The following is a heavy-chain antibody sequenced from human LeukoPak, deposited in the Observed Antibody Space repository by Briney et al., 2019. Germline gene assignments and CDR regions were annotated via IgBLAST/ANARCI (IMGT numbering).Heavy chain of an antibody. D-gene: IGHD6-13*01. V-gene: IGHV4-30-2*01. CDR2: IYHSGST. Sequence: SETLSLTCTVSGGSISSGGYYWSWIRQPPGKGLEWIGYIYHSGSTYYNPSLKSRVTISVDRSKNQFSLKLSSVTAADTAVYYCARMTAAAGRYFDYWGQGTLVTVSS. CDR1: GGSISSGGYY. J-gene: IGHJ4*02. CDR3: ARMTAAAGRYFDY.